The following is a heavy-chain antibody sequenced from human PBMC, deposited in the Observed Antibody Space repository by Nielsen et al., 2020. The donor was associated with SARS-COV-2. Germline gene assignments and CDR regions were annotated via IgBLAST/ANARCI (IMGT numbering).Heavy chain of an antibody. CDR3: ARGTSAIAAAALDP. J-gene: IGHJ5*02. D-gene: IGHD6-13*01. CDR1: GGSISSSSYY. Sequence: SETLSLTCTVSGGSISSSSYYWGWIRQPPGKGLEWIGSIYYSGSTNYNPSLKSRVTISVDKSKNQFSLKLSSVTAADTAVYYCARGTSAIAAAALDPWGQGTLVTVSS. V-gene: IGHV4-39*07. CDR2: IYYSGST.